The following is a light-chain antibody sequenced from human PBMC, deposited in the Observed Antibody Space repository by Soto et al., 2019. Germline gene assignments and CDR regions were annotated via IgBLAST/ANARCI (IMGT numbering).Light chain of an antibody. CDR2: DAS. CDR3: HQYNNWPPWT. J-gene: IGKJ1*01. V-gene: IGKV3-15*01. Sequence: ILMTQSPATLSVSPGERATLSCRASQSVSNNLAWYQQKPGQAPRLLIYDASTRATGIPARFSGSGSGTEFNLTICGLESENFAVDYCHQYNNWPPWTFGQGTKVEIK. CDR1: QSVSNN.